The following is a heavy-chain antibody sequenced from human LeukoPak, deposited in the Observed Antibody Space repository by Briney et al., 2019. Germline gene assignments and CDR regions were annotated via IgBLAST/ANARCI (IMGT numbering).Heavy chain of an antibody. CDR3: ARGAKSGSYYFDY. V-gene: IGHV3-11*01. J-gene: IGHJ4*02. CDR2: ISSSGSTI. Sequence: KPGGSLRLSCAASGFTFSDYYMSWIRQAPGKGLEWVSYISSSGSTIYYADSVEGRFTISRDNAKNSLYLQMNSLRAEDTAVYYCARGAKSGSYYFDYWGQGTLVTVSS. CDR1: GFTFSDYY. D-gene: IGHD1-26*01.